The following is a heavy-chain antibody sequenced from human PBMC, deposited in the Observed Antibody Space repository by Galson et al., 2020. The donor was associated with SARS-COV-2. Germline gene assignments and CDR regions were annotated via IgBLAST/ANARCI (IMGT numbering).Heavy chain of an antibody. CDR2: IYYSGNT. J-gene: IGHJ5*02. CDR3: ARVAIGGARGDNWFDP. V-gene: IGHV4-39*07. D-gene: IGHD3-10*01. CDR1: GGPIRSIYY. Sequence: ASETLSLTCTVSGGPIRSIYYWGWTRQPQGTGLEWITNIYYSGNTYYNPSLKSRVTITVDTSKNQCSLKLRSVTAADPAVYYCARVAIGGARGDNWFDPWGQGTLVTVSS.